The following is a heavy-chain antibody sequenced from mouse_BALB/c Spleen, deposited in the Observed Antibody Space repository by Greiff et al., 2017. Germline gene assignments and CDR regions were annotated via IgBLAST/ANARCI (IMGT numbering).Heavy chain of an antibody. J-gene: IGHJ2*01. CDR1: GYAFSSSW. Sequence: VQLQQSGPELVKPGASVKISCKASGYAFSSSWMNWVKQRPGQGLEWIGRIYPGDGDTNYNGKFKGKATITADTSSNTAYLQLSSLTSEDTAVYYCARDAYQWGQGTTLTVSS. V-gene: IGHV1-82*01. CDR3: ARDAYQ. CDR2: IYPGDGDT.